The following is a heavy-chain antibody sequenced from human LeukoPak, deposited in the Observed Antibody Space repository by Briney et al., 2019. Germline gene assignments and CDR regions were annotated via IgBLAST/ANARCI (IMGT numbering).Heavy chain of an antibody. CDR2: ISAYNGNT. V-gene: IGHV1-18*01. D-gene: IGHD3-22*01. CDR1: GYTFTSYG. J-gene: IGHJ4*02. Sequence: ASLKVSCKASGYTFTSYGISWVRHAPGQGLEWMGWISAYNGNTNYAQKLQGRVTMTTDTSTSTAYMELRSLRSDDTAVYYCARDRGPSYYYDSSGYYPFDYWGQGTLVTVS. CDR3: ARDRGPSYYYDSSGYYPFDY.